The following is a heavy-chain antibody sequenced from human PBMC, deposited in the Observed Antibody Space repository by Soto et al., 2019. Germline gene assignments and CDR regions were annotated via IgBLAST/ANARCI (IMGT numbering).Heavy chain of an antibody. CDR3: ARRYSSGWSWFDP. CDR2: IYYSGST. Sequence: SETLSLTSTVGGGSIRSSSDCWGWIRQPPGKGLEWIGSIYYSGSTYYHPSLKSRVTISVDTSKNQFSLKLSSVTAADTAVYYCARRYSSGWSWFDPWGQGTLVTVSS. CDR1: GGSIRSSSDC. V-gene: IGHV4-39*01. D-gene: IGHD6-19*01. J-gene: IGHJ5*02.